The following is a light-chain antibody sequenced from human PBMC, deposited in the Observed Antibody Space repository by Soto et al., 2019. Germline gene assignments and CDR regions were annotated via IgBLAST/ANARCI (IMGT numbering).Light chain of an antibody. J-gene: IGLJ2*01. Sequence: QSVLTQPPSASGSPGRSVTISCTGTSSDVGGYNFVSWYQQHPGKAPKLLVYKVYKRPSGVPDRFSGSKSGNRASLTVSGLQAEDEADYYCTSYTSRNDFVVFGGGTQLTVL. V-gene: IGLV2-8*01. CDR3: TSYTSRNDFVV. CDR2: KVY. CDR1: SSDVGGYNF.